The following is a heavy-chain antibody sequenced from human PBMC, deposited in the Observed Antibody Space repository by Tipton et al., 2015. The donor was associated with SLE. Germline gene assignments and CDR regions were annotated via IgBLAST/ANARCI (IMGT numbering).Heavy chain of an antibody. V-gene: IGHV4-39*01. CDR3: ARHLDYYYMDV. CDR1: GGSISSSSYY. CDR2: IYYSGST. Sequence: TLSLTCTVSGGSISSSSYYWGWIRQPPGKGLEWIGSIYYSGSTYYNPSLKSRVTISVDTSKNQFSLKLSSVTAADTAVYYCARHLDYYYMDVWGKGTTVTVSS. J-gene: IGHJ6*03.